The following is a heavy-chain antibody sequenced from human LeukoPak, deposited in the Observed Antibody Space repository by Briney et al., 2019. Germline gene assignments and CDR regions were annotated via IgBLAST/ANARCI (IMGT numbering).Heavy chain of an antibody. D-gene: IGHD6-6*01. Sequence: SETLSLTCAVYGGSFSGYYWSWIRQPPGKGLEWIGEINHSGSTNYNPSLKSRVTISVDTSKNQFSLKLSSVTAADTAVYYCARLGVSQQLVSWFDPWGQGTLVTVSS. V-gene: IGHV4-34*01. CDR1: GGSFSGYY. CDR3: ARLGVSQQLVSWFDP. J-gene: IGHJ5*02. CDR2: INHSGST.